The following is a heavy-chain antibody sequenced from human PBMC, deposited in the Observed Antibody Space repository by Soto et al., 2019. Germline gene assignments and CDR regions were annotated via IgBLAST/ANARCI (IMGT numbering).Heavy chain of an antibody. CDR2: ISGSGGST. Sequence: GGSLRLSCAASGFTFSSYAMSWVRQAPGKGLEWVSAISGSGGSTYYADSVKGRFTISRDNSKNTLYLQMNSLRAEDTAVYYCAKDLSYYDFWSGYYTGSFDYWGQGTLVTVSS. CDR3: AKDLSYYDFWSGYYTGSFDY. CDR1: GFTFSSYA. J-gene: IGHJ4*02. D-gene: IGHD3-3*01. V-gene: IGHV3-23*01.